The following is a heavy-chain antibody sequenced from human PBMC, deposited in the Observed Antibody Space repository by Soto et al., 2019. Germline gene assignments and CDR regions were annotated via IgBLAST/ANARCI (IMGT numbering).Heavy chain of an antibody. CDR2: IYYSGST. J-gene: IGHJ6*02. CDR3: ARGIAAAGTAHYGMDV. Sequence: QVQLQESGPGLVKPSETLSLTCTVSGGSISSYYWSWIRQPPGKGLEWIGYIYYSGSTNYNPSLKSRVTISVDTSKNQFSLKLSSVIAADTAVYYCARGIAAAGTAHYGMDVWGQGTTVTVSS. CDR1: GGSISSYY. V-gene: IGHV4-59*08. D-gene: IGHD6-13*01.